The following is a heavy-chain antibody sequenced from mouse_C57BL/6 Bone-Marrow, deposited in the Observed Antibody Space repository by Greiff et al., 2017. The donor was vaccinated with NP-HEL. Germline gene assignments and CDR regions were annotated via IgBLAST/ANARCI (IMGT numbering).Heavy chain of an antibody. CDR1: GFTFTDYY. J-gene: IGHJ1*03. CDR3: ARDIGYGSDWYFDV. D-gene: IGHD1-1*01. CDR2: IRNKANGYTP. V-gene: IGHV7-3*01. Sequence: EVHLVESGGGLVQPGGSLSLSCAASGFTFTDYYMSWVRQPPGKALEWLGFIRNKANGYTPEYSASVKGRFTISRDNSQSILYLQMNALRAEDSATYYCARDIGYGSDWYFDVWGTGTTVTVSS.